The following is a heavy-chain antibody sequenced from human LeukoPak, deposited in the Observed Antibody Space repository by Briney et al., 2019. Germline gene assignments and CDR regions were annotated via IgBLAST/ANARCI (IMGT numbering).Heavy chain of an antibody. CDR1: GFTLSSYR. CDR3: ARDRDSGDYTAAPGHY. CDR2: ISSSGSTI. Sequence: PGGSLRLSCGASGFTLSSYRMNGVRQARGEGVEWSSYISSSGSTINYADSVKGRFTISRDSAKNSLYLQMNSLRDEDTAVYYCARDRDSGDYTAAPGHYWGQGTLVTVSS. J-gene: IGHJ4*02. D-gene: IGHD4-17*01. V-gene: IGHV3-48*02.